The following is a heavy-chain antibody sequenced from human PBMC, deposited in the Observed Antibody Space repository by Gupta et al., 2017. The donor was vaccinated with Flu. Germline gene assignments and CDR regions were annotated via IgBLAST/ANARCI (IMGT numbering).Heavy chain of an antibody. D-gene: IGHD4-17*01. CDR3: VKDAGYGEYAY. CDR2: ISGGTT. V-gene: IGHV3-23*01. Sequence: EVQLLESGGGLAQPGGSLRLSCAASGFTFSSLGMRWVRQAPGKGLEWVSTISGGTTYYADSVKGRFTISKDTSRNTLFLQMNSLRAEDTAVYYCVKDAGYGEYAYWGQGTLLTVSS. CDR1: GFTFSSLG. J-gene: IGHJ1*01.